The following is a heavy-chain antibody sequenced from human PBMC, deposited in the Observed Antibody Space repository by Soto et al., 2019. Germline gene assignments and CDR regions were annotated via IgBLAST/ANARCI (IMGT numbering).Heavy chain of an antibody. CDR1: GYTFTSYY. J-gene: IGHJ4*02. CDR3: ARATYYDILTGYQPFDY. V-gene: IGHV1-46*01. D-gene: IGHD3-9*01. CDR2: INPSGGST. Sequence: ASVKVSCKASGYTFTSYYMHWVRQAPGQGLEWMGIINPSGGSTSYAQKFQGRVTMTRDTSTSTVYMELSSLRSEDTAVYYCARATYYDILTGYQPFDYWGQGTLVTSPQ.